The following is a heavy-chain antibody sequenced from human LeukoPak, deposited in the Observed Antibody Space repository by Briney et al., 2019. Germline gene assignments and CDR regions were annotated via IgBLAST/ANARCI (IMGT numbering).Heavy chain of an antibody. CDR2: IYYSGST. D-gene: IGHD3-10*01. Sequence: SETLSLTCTVSGGSISSYNWSWIRQPPGKGLEWIGYIYYSGSTNYNPSLKSRVTISVATSKNQFSLKLSSVTAADTAVYYCARAALLGDYFDYWGQGTLVTVSS. CDR1: GGSISSYN. CDR3: ARAALLGDYFDY. V-gene: IGHV4-59*01. J-gene: IGHJ4*02.